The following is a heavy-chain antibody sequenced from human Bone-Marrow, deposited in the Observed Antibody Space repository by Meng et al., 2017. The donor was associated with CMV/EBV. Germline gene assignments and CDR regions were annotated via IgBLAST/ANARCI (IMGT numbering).Heavy chain of an antibody. Sequence: ASVKVSCKASGYVFSDYYVHYIRQAPGQGLEWMGWIKGSSGDTNLAQKFQGRVTMTRDRSINTAYMEMSWLRSDDTAVYYCARILSNTDYCGMDVWGQGTTVTVSS. V-gene: IGHV1-2*02. D-gene: IGHD1/OR15-1a*01. J-gene: IGHJ6*02. CDR2: IKGSSGDT. CDR3: ARILSNTDYCGMDV. CDR1: GYVFSDYY.